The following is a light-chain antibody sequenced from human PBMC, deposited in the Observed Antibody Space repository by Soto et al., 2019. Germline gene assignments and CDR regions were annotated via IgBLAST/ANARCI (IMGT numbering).Light chain of an antibody. CDR2: RND. CDR3: AAWDDSLSGPV. J-gene: IGLJ2*01. CDR1: GSNIGSNY. Sequence: QSVPTQPPSASGTPGQRVTISCSGSGSNIGSNYVYWYQQLPGTAPKLLISRNDERPSGVPDRFSGSKSGTSGSLAISGLRSEDEADYYCAAWDDSLSGPVFGGGTQLTVL. V-gene: IGLV1-47*01.